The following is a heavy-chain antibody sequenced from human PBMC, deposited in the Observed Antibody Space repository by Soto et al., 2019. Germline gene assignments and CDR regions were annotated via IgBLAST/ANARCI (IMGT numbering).Heavy chain of an antibody. J-gene: IGHJ6*02. CDR1: RGSISSGGYS. Sequence: QLQLQESGSGLVKPSQTLSLNCAVSRGSISSGGYSWTWIRQPPGKGLEWIGYIYHSGSTYYNPSLNSRVTISVDRSKNQFSLKLSSVTAADTAVYYCARGPDVWGQGTTVTVAS. V-gene: IGHV4-30-2*01. CDR3: ARGPDV. CDR2: IYHSGST.